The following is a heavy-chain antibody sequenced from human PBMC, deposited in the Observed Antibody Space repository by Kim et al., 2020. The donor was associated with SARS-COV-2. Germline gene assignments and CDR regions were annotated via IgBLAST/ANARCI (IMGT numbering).Heavy chain of an antibody. CDR3: ASESLYCGGDCPPG. D-gene: IGHD2-21*02. CDR1: GGTFSSYA. V-gene: IGHV1-69*04. Sequence: SVKVSCKASGGTFSSYAISWVRQAPGQGLEWMGRIIPILGIANYAQKFQGRVTITADKSTSTAYMELSSLRSEDTAVYYCASESLYCGGDCPPGWGQGTLVTVSS. CDR2: IIPILGIA. J-gene: IGHJ4*02.